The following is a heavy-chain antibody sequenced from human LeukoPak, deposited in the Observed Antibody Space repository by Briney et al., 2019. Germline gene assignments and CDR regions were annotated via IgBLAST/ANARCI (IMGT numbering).Heavy chain of an antibody. Sequence: ASVKVSCKASGYTFTGYYMHWVRQAPGQGLEWMGRIIPILGIANYAQKFQGRVTITADKSTSTAYMELSSLRSEDTAVYYCARLTAAGTGYYYYGMDVWGQGTTVTVSS. CDR2: IIPILGIA. CDR1: GYTFTGYY. D-gene: IGHD6-13*01. J-gene: IGHJ6*02. CDR3: ARLTAAGTGYYYYGMDV. V-gene: IGHV1-69*02.